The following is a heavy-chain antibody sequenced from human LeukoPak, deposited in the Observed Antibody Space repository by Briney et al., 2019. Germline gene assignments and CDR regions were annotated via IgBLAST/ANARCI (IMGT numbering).Heavy chain of an antibody. Sequence: SETLSLTCTVSGGSISSGSYYWGWIRQPPGTGLEWIGNIYYNGITNYNPSLKSRVTISVDTSKNQFSLKLSSVTAADTAVFYCGRHSIAARGYYYYMDVWGKGTTVTASS. CDR3: GRHSIAARGYYYYMDV. CDR2: IYYNGIT. V-gene: IGHV4-39*01. CDR1: GGSISSGSYY. D-gene: IGHD6-6*01. J-gene: IGHJ6*03.